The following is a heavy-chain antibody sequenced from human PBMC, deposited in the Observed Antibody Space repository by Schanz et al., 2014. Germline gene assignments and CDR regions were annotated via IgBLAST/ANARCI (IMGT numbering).Heavy chain of an antibody. J-gene: IGHJ3*01. CDR3: ARDEGRDGYNLAFDV. V-gene: IGHV3-53*01. Sequence: EVQLVESGGGLIQPGGSLRLSCAVSGFTVSTNYMSWVRQAPGKGLEWVSSLYIGGGSTRYADSVKGRFIISRDSSKNTLFLQMNSLRADDTAVYFRARDEGRDGYNLAFDVWGQGTLVTVSS. CDR1: GFTVSTNY. D-gene: IGHD5-12*01. CDR2: LYIGGGST.